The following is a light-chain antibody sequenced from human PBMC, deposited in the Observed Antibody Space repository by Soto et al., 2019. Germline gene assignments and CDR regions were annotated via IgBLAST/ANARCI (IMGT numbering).Light chain of an antibody. J-gene: IGKJ4*01. CDR3: QQRSSWPLT. CDR1: QSVSNF. V-gene: IGKV3-11*01. CDR2: DAS. Sequence: EIVLTQSPATLSLSSGERATPSCKASQSVSNFLAWYQQKPGQPPRLLIYDASIRATGFPARFSGSGSGTDCTLTINSLEPEDVSVYFCQQRSSWPLTFGGGTKVDIK.